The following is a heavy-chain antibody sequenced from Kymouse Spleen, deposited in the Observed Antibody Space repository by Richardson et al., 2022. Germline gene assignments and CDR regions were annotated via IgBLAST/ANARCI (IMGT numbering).Heavy chain of an antibody. Sequence: QVQLQQWGAGLLKPSETLSLTCAVYGGSFSGYYWSWIRQPPGKGLEWIGEINHSGSTNYNPSLKSRVTISVDTSKNQFSLKLSSVTAADTAVYYCAREYCSSTSCYAGRGLYGMDVWGQGTTVTVSS. J-gene: IGHJ6*02. V-gene: IGHV4-34*01. D-gene: IGHD2-2*02. CDR3: AREYCSSTSCYAGRGLYGMDV. CDR2: INHSGST. CDR1: GGSFSGYY.